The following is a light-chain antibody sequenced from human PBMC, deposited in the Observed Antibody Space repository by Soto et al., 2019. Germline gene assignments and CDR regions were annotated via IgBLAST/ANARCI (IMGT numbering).Light chain of an antibody. V-gene: IGLV2-14*02. Sequence: QSALTQPASVSGSPGQSITISCAGTSSDIGNYNLVSWYQVYPGKVPKLIIYEGIRRPSGVSNRFSGSKSGNTASLTISGLQAEDEADYYCSSFTNTYSYVFGTGTKLTVL. CDR3: SSFTNTYSYV. CDR2: EGI. J-gene: IGLJ1*01. CDR1: SSDIGNYNL.